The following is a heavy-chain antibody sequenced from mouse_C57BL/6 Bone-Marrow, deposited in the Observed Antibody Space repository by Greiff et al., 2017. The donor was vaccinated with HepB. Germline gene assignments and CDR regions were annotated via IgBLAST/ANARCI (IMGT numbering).Heavy chain of an antibody. CDR3: ARKPITTVVAPYAMDY. CDR2: IWSGGST. Sequence: QVHVKQSGPGLVQPSQSLSITCTVSGFSLTSYGVHWVRQSPGKGLEWLGVIWSGGSTDYNAAFISRLSISKDNSKSQVFFKMNSLQADDTAIYYCARKPITTVVAPYAMDYWGQGTSVTVSS. J-gene: IGHJ4*01. CDR1: GFSLTSYG. D-gene: IGHD1-1*01. V-gene: IGHV2-2*01.